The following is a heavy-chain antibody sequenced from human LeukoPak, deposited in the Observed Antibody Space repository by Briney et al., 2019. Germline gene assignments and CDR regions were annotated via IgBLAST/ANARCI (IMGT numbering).Heavy chain of an antibody. CDR3: ARGGPRWELLLYFDY. CDR1: GFTVSSNY. CDR2: IYSGGST. V-gene: IGHV3-66*01. D-gene: IGHD1-26*01. Sequence: GGSLRLSCAASGFTVSSNYMSWVRQAPGKGLEWVSVIYSGGSTYYADSVKGRFTISRDNSKNTLYLQMNSLRAEDTAVYYCARGGPRWELLLYFDYWGQGTLVTVSS. J-gene: IGHJ4*02.